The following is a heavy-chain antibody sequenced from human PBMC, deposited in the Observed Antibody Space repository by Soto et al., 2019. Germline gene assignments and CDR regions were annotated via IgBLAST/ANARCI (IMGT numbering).Heavy chain of an antibody. Sequence: PSETLSLTCTVSGGSISSDYWSWIRQPPGKGLEWIGYIYYSGSTNYNPSLKSRVTISVDTSKNQFSLKLSSVTAADTAVYYYARRNYDFWSGYIFDYWGQGALVTVSS. CDR2: IYYSGST. CDR3: ARRNYDFWSGYIFDY. V-gene: IGHV4-59*01. CDR1: GGSISSDY. J-gene: IGHJ4*02. D-gene: IGHD3-3*01.